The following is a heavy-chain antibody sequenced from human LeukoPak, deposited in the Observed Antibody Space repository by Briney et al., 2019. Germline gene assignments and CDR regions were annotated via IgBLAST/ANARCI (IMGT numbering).Heavy chain of an antibody. Sequence: GGSLRLSCAASGFTFSSYAMSWVRQAPGKGLEWVSAISGSGGSTYYADSVKGRFTISRDNSKNTLYLQMNSLRAEDTAVYYCAKACFGVRLRYYDFWSGYYDSYYFDYWGQGTLVTVSS. J-gene: IGHJ4*02. V-gene: IGHV3-23*01. CDR3: AKACFGVRLRYYDFWSGYYDSYYFDY. CDR1: GFTFSSYA. CDR2: ISGSGGST. D-gene: IGHD3-3*01.